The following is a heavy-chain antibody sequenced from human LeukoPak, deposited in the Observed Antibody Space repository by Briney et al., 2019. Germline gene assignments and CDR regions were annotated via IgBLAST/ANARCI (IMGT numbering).Heavy chain of an antibody. Sequence: GGSLRLSCAASGSTFSSYSMNWVRQAPGKGLEWVSALRGDGGGIFYGGSVKGRFTISRDNAKNTVSLQMNNLRAEDTALYYCVKEDGGYDGFDHWGRGTLVTVSS. V-gene: IGHV3-23*01. CDR1: GSTFSSYS. D-gene: IGHD5-12*01. CDR3: VKEDGGYDGFDH. CDR2: LRGDGGGI. J-gene: IGHJ4*02.